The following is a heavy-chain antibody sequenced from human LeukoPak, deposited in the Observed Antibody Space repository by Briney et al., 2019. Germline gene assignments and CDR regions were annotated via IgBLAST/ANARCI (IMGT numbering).Heavy chain of an antibody. CDR1: GFTFSSYG. J-gene: IGHJ4*02. CDR3: ARVSRAALDY. D-gene: IGHD6-25*01. V-gene: IGHV3-30*03. Sequence: GGSLRLSCAASGFTFSSYGMHWVRQAPGKGLEWVAVISYDGSNKYYADSVKGRFTISRDNSKNTLYLQMNSLRAEDTAVYYCARVSRAALDYWGQGTLVTVSS. CDR2: ISYDGSNK.